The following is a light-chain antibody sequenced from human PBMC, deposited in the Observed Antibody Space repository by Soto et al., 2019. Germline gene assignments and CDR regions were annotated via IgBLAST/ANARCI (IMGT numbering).Light chain of an antibody. J-gene: IGLJ2*01. Sequence: QSALTQPASVSGSPGQSITISCTGTSSDVGGYNYVSWYQQHPGKAPKLMIYEVSNRPSGVSNRFSGSKSGNTASLTLSGLQAEDEADYYCSSYTSSVTVIFGGGTKVTVL. CDR1: SSDVGGYNY. CDR2: EVS. V-gene: IGLV2-14*01. CDR3: SSYTSSVTVI.